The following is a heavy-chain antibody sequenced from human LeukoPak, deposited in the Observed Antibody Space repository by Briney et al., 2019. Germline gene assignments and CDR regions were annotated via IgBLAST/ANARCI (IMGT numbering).Heavy chain of an antibody. Sequence: PSETLSLTCTVSGGSISSSSYYWGWIRKPPGKGLEWIGSIYYSGSTYYNPSLKSRVTIPVDTSKNQFSLKLSSVTAADTAVYYCARRGCSSTSCYSYWFDPWGQGTLVTVSS. CDR1: GGSISSSSYY. D-gene: IGHD2-2*01. V-gene: IGHV4-39*01. CDR2: IYYSGST. CDR3: ARRGCSSTSCYSYWFDP. J-gene: IGHJ5*02.